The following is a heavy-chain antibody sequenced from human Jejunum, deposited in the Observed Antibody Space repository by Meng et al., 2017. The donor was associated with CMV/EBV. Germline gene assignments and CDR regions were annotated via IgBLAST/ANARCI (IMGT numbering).Heavy chain of an antibody. V-gene: IGHV3-66*02. J-gene: IGHJ3*02. D-gene: IGHD2-2*02. CDR1: TVSSNY. CDR3: ARKGYCSGTDCYRAFDI. Sequence: TVSSNYMTWVRQAPGKGLEWVSAIHSGGNTYYPDSVKGRFTISRDSSKNTLYLQMNSLRAEDTAVYFCARKGYCSGTDCYRAFDIWGHGTMVTVSS. CDR2: IHSGGNT.